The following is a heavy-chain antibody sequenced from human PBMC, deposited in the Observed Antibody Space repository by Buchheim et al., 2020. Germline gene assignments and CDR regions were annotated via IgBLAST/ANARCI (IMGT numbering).Heavy chain of an antibody. J-gene: IGHJ4*02. CDR3: AGDRDIMYSSGWGGLDY. Sequence: QVQLVQSGAEVKKPGASVKVSCKASGYTFTGYYMHWVRQAPGQGLEWMGWINPNSGGTNYAQKFQGWVTMTRDTSISTASMEPSRLRSDDTAVYYWAGDRDIMYSSGWGGLDYWGQGTL. D-gene: IGHD6-19*01. CDR1: GYTFTGYY. CDR2: INPNSGGT. V-gene: IGHV1-2*04.